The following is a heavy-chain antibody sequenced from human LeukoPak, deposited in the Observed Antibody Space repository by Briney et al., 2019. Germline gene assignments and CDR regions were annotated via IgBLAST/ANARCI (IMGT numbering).Heavy chain of an antibody. CDR2: IWYDGSNK. CDR3: ARAHITIFGADY. D-gene: IGHD3-3*01. Sequence: GRSLRLSCAASGFTFSGYGMHWVRQAPGKGLEWVAVIWYDGSNKYYADSVKGRFTISRDNSKNTLYLQMNSLRAEDTAVYYCARAHITIFGADYWGQGTLVTVSS. J-gene: IGHJ4*02. CDR1: GFTFSGYG. V-gene: IGHV3-33*01.